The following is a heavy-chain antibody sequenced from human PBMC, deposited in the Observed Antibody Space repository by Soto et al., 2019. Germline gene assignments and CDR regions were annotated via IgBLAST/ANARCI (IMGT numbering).Heavy chain of an antibody. D-gene: IGHD6-6*01. CDR2: IRTKSNGYAT. J-gene: IGHJ4*02. V-gene: IGHV3-73*01. CDR3: SRVEYVTSSPIG. Sequence: GSLRLSCAASGFTFSSSAIHWVRQASGKGLEWVARIRTKSNGYATTYAASVKGRFTISRDDSKNMAYLQMNGLKTEDTAMYYCSRVEYVTSSPIGWGQGTLVTVSS. CDR1: GFTFSSSA.